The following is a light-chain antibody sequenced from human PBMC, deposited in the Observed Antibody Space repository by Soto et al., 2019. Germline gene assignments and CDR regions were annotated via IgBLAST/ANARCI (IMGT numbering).Light chain of an antibody. CDR2: GAS. CDR3: HQCDSSPWT. CDR1: QSLSSNY. J-gene: IGKJ1*01. Sequence: EIVLTQSPGTLSLSPGERATLSCRASQSLSSNYLAWYQQKPGQAPRLLIYGASSRATGIPDRFSGSGSGTDFTLTISRMAPEDFAVFYCHQCDSSPWTFGQGTKVDSK. V-gene: IGKV3-20*01.